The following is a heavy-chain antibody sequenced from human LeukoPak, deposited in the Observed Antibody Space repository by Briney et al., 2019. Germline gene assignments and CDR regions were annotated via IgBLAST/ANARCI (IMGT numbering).Heavy chain of an antibody. J-gene: IGHJ4*02. CDR1: GFTFSSYA. CDR2: ISGSGGNT. Sequence: GGSLRLSCATSGFTFSSYAMSWVRQAPGKGLEWVSSISGSGGNTYYADSVKGRFTISRDNAKNTLYLQMNSLRAEDTAVYYCARDLYYDSSAGYWGQGTLVTVSS. CDR3: ARDLYYDSSAGY. D-gene: IGHD3-22*01. V-gene: IGHV3-23*01.